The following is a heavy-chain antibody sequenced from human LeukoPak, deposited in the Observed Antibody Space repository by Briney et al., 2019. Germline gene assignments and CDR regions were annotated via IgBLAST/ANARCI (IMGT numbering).Heavy chain of an antibody. D-gene: IGHD6-13*01. CDR3: ARQTAAAPFVS. J-gene: IGHJ4*02. Sequence: GGSLRLSCTASGFTFRDSDMHWVRQVPGKGLEWLSYISLSSVTIFYADSVRGRFTISRDNAENSLFLQMNSLRVDDTAVYYCARQTAAAPFVSWGQGTHVTVSS. CDR1: GFTFRDSD. V-gene: IGHV3-48*01. CDR2: ISLSSVTI.